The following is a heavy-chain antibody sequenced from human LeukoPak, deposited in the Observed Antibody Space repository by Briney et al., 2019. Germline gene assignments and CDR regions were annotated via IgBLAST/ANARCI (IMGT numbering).Heavy chain of an antibody. J-gene: IGHJ4*02. CDR2: IYHSGST. Sequence: PGGSLRLSCAASGFSFSNYGMSWVRQAPGKGLEWIGSIYHSGSTYYNPSLKSRVTISVDTSKNQFSLKLSSVTAADTAVYYCAREADYDILTGYYSGPDYWGQGTLVTVSS. V-gene: IGHV4-38-2*02. CDR1: GFSFSNYG. CDR3: AREADYDILTGYYSGPDY. D-gene: IGHD3-9*01.